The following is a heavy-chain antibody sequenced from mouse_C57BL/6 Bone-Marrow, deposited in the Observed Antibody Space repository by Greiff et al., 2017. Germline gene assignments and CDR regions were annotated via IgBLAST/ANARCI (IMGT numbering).Heavy chain of an antibody. J-gene: IGHJ4*01. Sequence: EVKVVESGGGLVKPGGSLKLSCAASGFTFSSYAMSWVRQTPEKRLEWVATISDGGSYTYYPDNVKGRFTISRDNAKNNLYLQMSHLKSEDTAMYYCARSPITTVVAYYYAMDYWGQGTSVTVSS. CDR3: ARSPITTVVAYYYAMDY. D-gene: IGHD1-1*01. CDR2: ISDGGSYT. V-gene: IGHV5-4*03. CDR1: GFTFSSYA.